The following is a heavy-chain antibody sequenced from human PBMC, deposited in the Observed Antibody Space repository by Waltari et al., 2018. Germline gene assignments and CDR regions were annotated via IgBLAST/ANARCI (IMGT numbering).Heavy chain of an antibody. Sequence: QLQLQESGPGLVKPSETLSLTCTVSGGSISSSRYYWGWIRPPPGKGLEWIGSIYYSGSTYYNPSLKSRVTISVDTSKNQFSLKLSSVTAADTAVYYCARRSSSWPRDKYYFDYWGQGTLVTVSS. D-gene: IGHD6-13*01. CDR3: ARRSSSWPRDKYYFDY. J-gene: IGHJ4*02. V-gene: IGHV4-39*01. CDR1: GGSISSSRYY. CDR2: IYYSGST.